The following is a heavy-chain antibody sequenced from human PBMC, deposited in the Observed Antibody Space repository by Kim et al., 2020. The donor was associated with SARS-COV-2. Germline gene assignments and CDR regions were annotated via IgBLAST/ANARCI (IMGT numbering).Heavy chain of an antibody. J-gene: IGHJ6*02. CDR2: ISYDGSNK. V-gene: IGHV3-30*18. CDR3: AKDRVPNSRYYGTDV. D-gene: IGHD1-1*01. Sequence: GGSLRLSCAASAFSFSSYGMHWVRQAPGKGLESVAVISYDGSNKYYADSVKGRFTISRDNSKNTLSLEMNSLRAEDTAVYYCAKDRVPNSRYYGTDVWGQGTTVTVSS. CDR1: AFSFSSYG.